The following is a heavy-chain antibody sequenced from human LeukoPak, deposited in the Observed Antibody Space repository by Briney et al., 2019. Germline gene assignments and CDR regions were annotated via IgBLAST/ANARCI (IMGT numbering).Heavy chain of an antibody. CDR3: ARANTSLNYYDSSAYYYHDAFDI. CDR2: IYYSGST. Sequence: SETLSLTCTVSGGSIRSSYYYWGWIRQPPGKGLEWIGSIYYSGSTYYTPSLKSRVTISVDTSKNQFSLKLSSVTAADTAVYYCARANTSLNYYDSSAYYYHDAFDIWGQGTMVTVSS. V-gene: IGHV4-39*01. J-gene: IGHJ3*02. D-gene: IGHD3-22*01. CDR1: GGSIRSSYYY.